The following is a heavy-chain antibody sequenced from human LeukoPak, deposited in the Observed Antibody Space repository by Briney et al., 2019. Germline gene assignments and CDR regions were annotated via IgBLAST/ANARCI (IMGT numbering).Heavy chain of an antibody. CDR2: IYTSGST. J-gene: IGHJ4*02. D-gene: IGHD2-15*01. CDR3: ARVGSLDSLDY. CDR1: GGSISSGSYY. Sequence: SETLSLTCTVSGGSISSGSYYWSWIRQPAGKGLEWIGRIYTSGSTNYNPSLKSRVTISVDTSKNQFSLKLSSVTAADTAVYYCARVGSLDSLDYWGQGTLVSVSS. V-gene: IGHV4-61*02.